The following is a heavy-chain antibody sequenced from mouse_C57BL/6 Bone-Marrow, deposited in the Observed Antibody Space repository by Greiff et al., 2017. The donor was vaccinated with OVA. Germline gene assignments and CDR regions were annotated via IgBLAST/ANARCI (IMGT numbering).Heavy chain of an antibody. CDR2: IYPGSGNT. Sequence: QVQLQQPGAELVKPGASVKMSCKASGYTFTDYYINWVKQRPGQGLEWIARIYPGSGNTYYNEKFKGKATLTAEKSSSTAYMQLSSLTSEDSAVYFCARGLLRYYFDYWGQGTTLTVSS. V-gene: IGHV1-76*01. D-gene: IGHD1-1*01. CDR1: GYTFTDYY. J-gene: IGHJ2*01. CDR3: ARGLLRYYFDY.